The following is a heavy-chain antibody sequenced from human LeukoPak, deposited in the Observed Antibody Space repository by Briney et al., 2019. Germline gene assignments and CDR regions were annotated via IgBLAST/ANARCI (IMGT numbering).Heavy chain of an antibody. Sequence: PGGSLRLSCAASGFTFSSNYMSWVRQAPGKGLEWVSVIYSGGSTYYTDSVKGRFTISRDNSKNTLYLQMNSLRAEDTAVYYCARQHYLWFGELFTWGQGTLVTVSS. CDR3: ARQHYLWFGELFT. V-gene: IGHV3-53*01. D-gene: IGHD3-10*01. CDR2: IYSGGST. J-gene: IGHJ5*02. CDR1: GFTFSSNY.